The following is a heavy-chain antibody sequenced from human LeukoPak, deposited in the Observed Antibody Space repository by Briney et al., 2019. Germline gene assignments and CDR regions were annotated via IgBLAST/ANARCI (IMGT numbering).Heavy chain of an antibody. J-gene: IGHJ4*02. V-gene: IGHV4-38-2*02. CDR2: IYHSGST. CDR1: GYSISSGYY. CDR3: ASGGIAAAGFDY. D-gene: IGHD6-13*01. Sequence: PSETLSLTCTVSGYSISSGYYWGWIRQPPGKGLEWIGSIYHSGSTYYNPSLKSRVTISVDTSKNQFSLKLSSVTAADTAVYYCASGGIAAAGFDYWGQGTLVTVSS.